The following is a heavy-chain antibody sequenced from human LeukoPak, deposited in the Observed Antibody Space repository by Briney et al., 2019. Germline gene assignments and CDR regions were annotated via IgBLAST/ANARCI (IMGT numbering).Heavy chain of an antibody. CDR2: IKQDGSEK. V-gene: IGHV3-7*01. J-gene: IGHJ4*02. CDR1: GFTFSSYG. CDR3: ARGQGRGNYYFDY. D-gene: IGHD1-7*01. Sequence: PGGSLRLSCAASGFTFSSYGMHWVRQAPGKGLEWVANIKQDGSEKYYVDSVKGRFTISRDNAKNSLYLQMNSLRAEDTAVYYCARGQGRGNYYFDYWGQGTLVTVSS.